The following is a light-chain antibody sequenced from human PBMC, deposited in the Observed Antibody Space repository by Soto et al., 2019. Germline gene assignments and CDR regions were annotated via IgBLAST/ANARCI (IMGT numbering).Light chain of an antibody. CDR1: QNINNY. J-gene: IGKJ5*01. Sequence: IQMTQSPSSLSASVGDRVTITCPASQNINNYLNWYQQKPERAPKILIFDASNLEAGVPSTFRGSGSGTDFTFTISRLQPEDITTYYCQQYENLPTFGQGTRPEIK. V-gene: IGKV1-33*01. CDR2: DAS. CDR3: QQYENLPT.